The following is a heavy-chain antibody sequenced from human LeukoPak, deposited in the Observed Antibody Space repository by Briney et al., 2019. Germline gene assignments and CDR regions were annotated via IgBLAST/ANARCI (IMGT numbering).Heavy chain of an antibody. J-gene: IGHJ4*02. V-gene: IGHV4-39*01. CDR2: IYYSGST. CDR1: GGSISSSSYY. Sequence: SETLSLTCTVSGGSISSSSYYWGWIRQPPGKGLEWIGSIYYSGSTYYNPSLKSRVTISVDTSKNQFSLKLSSVTAADTAVYYCARQVGDYKIDYWGQGTLVTVSS. CDR3: ARQVGDYKIDY. D-gene: IGHD3-16*01.